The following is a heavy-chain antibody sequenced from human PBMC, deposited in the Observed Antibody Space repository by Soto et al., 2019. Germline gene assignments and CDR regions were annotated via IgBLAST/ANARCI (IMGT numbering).Heavy chain of an antibody. CDR3: ARTPNNGRAGVYGMDV. D-gene: IGHD1-26*01. CDR2: IDGDSGDT. J-gene: IGHJ6*02. CDR1: GYTFTNYY. V-gene: IGHV1-2*04. Sequence: QVQLVQSGAEVKKPGASVKVSCKASGYTFTNYYIHWVRQAPGQGLEWMGWIDGDSGDTNYAQKFQAWVTMTRDTSFNTAYMELSRLTSDDTAVYYCARTPNNGRAGVYGMDVWGQGTTVTVSS.